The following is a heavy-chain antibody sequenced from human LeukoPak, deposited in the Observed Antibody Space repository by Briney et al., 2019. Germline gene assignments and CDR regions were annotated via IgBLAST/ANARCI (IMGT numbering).Heavy chain of an antibody. Sequence: GGSLRLSCAASGFTFSSYSMNWVRQAPGKGLEWVSSISSSSSYIYYADSVKGRFTISRDNAKNSPYLQMNSLRAEDTAVYYCAHSGGSVSIFGVVDAFDIWGQGTMVTVSS. D-gene: IGHD3-3*01. CDR3: AHSGGSVSIFGVVDAFDI. CDR1: GFTFSSYS. V-gene: IGHV3-21*01. J-gene: IGHJ3*02. CDR2: ISSSSSYI.